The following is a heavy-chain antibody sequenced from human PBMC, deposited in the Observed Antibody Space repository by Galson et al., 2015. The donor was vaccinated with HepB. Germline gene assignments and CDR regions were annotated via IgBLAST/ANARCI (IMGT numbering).Heavy chain of an antibody. CDR1: ADNASSNSAS. CDR2: TYYMSQWYN. D-gene: IGHD7-27*01. CDR3: ARSTGELDY. V-gene: IGHV6-1*01. J-gene: IGHJ4*02. Sequence: CVISADNASSNSASWYWIRQSPPRALEWLERTYYMSQWYNNYAVSLKSRITINPDTSKNQFALQLNSVTPEDTAVDFCARSTGELDYWGQGTLVTVSS.